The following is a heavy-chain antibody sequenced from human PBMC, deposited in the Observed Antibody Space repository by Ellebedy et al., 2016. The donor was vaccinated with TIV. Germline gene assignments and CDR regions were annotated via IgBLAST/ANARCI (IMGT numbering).Heavy chain of an antibody. CDR2: ISGYNGNT. CDR1: GYTFSHYG. CDR3: AREPGGAYDAFDL. Sequence: AASVKVSCKASGYTFSHYGFSWVRQAPGQGFEWMGWISGYNGNTLYAQKVRDRVTMTTDTSTNTAYMELRSLRSDDTAIYFCAREPGGAYDAFDLWGQGTMVTVPS. J-gene: IGHJ3*01. D-gene: IGHD2-21*01. V-gene: IGHV1-18*04.